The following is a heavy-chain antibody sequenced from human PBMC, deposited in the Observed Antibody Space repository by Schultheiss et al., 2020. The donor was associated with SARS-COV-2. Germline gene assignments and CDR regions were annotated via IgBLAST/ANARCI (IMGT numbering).Heavy chain of an antibody. CDR2: IYYSGST. D-gene: IGHD3-10*01. CDR1: GGSISSGGYY. J-gene: IGHJ4*02. CDR3: ARELASSGSYYNGYFDF. V-gene: IGHV4-31*03. Sequence: SETLSLTCTVSGGSISSGGYYWSWIRQHPGKGLEWIGYIYYSGSTYYNPSLKSRVTISVDTSKHQFSLKLSSVTAADTAVYYCARELASSGSYYNGYFDFWGQGTLVTVSS.